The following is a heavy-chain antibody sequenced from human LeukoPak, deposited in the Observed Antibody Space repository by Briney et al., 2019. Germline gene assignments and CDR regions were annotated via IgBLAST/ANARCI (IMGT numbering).Heavy chain of an antibody. D-gene: IGHD2-21*02. CDR3: TSWGDTTAEYFQR. J-gene: IGHJ1*01. V-gene: IGHV3-7*01. CDR1: GFTFNIHW. CDR2: INPDGRDT. Sequence: SGGSLRLSCVASGFTFNIHWMTWVCQAPGKGLEWVAHINPDGRDTYYVDSVKGRFTISRDNAQNSMYLQMNSLRVEDTAVYYCTSWGDTTAEYFQRWGQGTLVTVSS.